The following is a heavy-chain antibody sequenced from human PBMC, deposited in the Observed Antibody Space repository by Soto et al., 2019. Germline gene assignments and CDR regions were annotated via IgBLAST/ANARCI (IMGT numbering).Heavy chain of an antibody. CDR3: ARGRFLSYYYSGKDV. CDR2: IYYSESA. D-gene: IGHD3-10*01. Sequence: QVQLQESGPGLVKPSETLSLTCTVSGGSVSSGSYYWSWIRQPPGKGLAWIGYIYYSESAYSNPSLKCRVTISVDTSKNQFSLQLSSVTAADPAVYYCARGRFLSYYYSGKDVWGQGTTVTVSS. V-gene: IGHV4-61*01. J-gene: IGHJ6*01. CDR1: GGSVSSGSYY.